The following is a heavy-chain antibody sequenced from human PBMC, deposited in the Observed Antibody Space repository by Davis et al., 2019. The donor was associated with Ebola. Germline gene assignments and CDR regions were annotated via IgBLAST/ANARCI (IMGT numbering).Heavy chain of an antibody. J-gene: IGHJ3*02. V-gene: IGHV4-4*02. CDR2: VYHNGYT. CDR3: ARVAYYYDSSGYNRGAFDI. CDR1: DGSISSDNW. D-gene: IGHD3-22*01. Sequence: SETLSLTCDVSDGSISSDNWWSWVRQPPGKGLEWIGEVYHNGYTNYNPSLKSRVTISADKSKNQFSLNLSSVTAADTAVYYCARVAYYYDSSGYNRGAFDIWGQGTMVTVSS.